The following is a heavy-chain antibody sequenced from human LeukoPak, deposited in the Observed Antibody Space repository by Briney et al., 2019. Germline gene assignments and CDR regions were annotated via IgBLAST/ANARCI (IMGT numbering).Heavy chain of an antibody. CDR1: GYTFTSYA. J-gene: IGHJ4*02. D-gene: IGHD5-18*01. Sequence: ASVKVSCKASGYTFTSYAMHWVRQAPGQRLEWMGWINAGIGNTKYSQKFQGRVTITRDTSASTAYMEPSSLRSEDTAVYYCAARRGYSYGYWGQGTLVTVSS. CDR3: AARRGYSYGY. V-gene: IGHV1-3*01. CDR2: INAGIGNT.